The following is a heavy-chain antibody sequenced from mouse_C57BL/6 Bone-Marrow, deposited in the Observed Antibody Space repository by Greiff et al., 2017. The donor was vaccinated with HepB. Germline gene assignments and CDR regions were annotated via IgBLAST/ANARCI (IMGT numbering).Heavy chain of an antibody. Sequence: VQLQQSGAELVKPGASVKLSCKASGYTFTEYTIHWVKQRSGQGLEWIGWFYPGSGSIKYNEKFKDKATLTADKSSSTVYMELSRLTSEGSAVYFCARHEAPSTTVVAPGAMDYWGQGTSVTVSS. CDR3: ARHEAPSTTVVAPGAMDY. V-gene: IGHV1-62-2*01. D-gene: IGHD1-1*01. J-gene: IGHJ4*01. CDR1: GYTFTEYT. CDR2: FYPGSGSI.